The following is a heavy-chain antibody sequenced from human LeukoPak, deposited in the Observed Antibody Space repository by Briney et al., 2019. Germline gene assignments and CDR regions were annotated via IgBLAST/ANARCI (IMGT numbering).Heavy chain of an antibody. CDR2: MNPNSGNT. J-gene: IGHJ1*01. CDR1: GYTFTSYD. D-gene: IGHD3-22*01. V-gene: IGHV1-8*01. Sequence: ASVKVSCKASGYTFTSYDINWVRQATGQGLEWMGWMNPNSGNTGYAQKSQGRVTMTRNTSISTAYMELSSLRSEDTAVYYCARAMYYYDSSGYYYSAEYFQHWGQGTLVTVSS. CDR3: ARAMYYYDSSGYYYSAEYFQH.